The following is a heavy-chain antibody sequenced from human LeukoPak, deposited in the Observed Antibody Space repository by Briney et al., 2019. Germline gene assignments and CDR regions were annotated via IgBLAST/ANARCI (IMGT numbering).Heavy chain of an antibody. J-gene: IGHJ4*02. CDR1: GFTFSDYY. V-gene: IGHV3-11*01. D-gene: IGHD3-22*01. Sequence: GGSLRLSCAASGFTFSDYYMSWIRNAPGPGLEWVSYMCVSGRVIYYADSVKGRVTISRDNAKKSVYLQMCNLRAANTAVYYSARDRLGEYDHSGYYDKWGEGSLVTVSS. CDR3: ARDRLGEYDHSGYYDK. CDR2: MCVSGRVI.